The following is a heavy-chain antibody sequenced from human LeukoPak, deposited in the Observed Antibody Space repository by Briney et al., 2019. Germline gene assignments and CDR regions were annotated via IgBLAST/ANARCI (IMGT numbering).Heavy chain of an antibody. CDR1: GGSISSSSYY. J-gene: IGHJ2*01. CDR3: ARDRGSYGYWYFDL. Sequence: PSETLSLTCTVSGGSISSSSYYWGWIRQPPGKGLEWIGSIYYSGSTYYNPSLKSRVTISVDTSKNQFSLKLSSVTAADTAVYYCARDRGSYGYWYFDLWGRGTLVTVSS. V-gene: IGHV4-39*07. CDR2: IYYSGST. D-gene: IGHD5-18*01.